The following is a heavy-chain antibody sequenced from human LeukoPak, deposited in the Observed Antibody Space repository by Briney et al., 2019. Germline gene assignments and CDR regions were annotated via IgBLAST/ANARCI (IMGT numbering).Heavy chain of an antibody. D-gene: IGHD3-16*02. J-gene: IGHJ4*02. V-gene: IGHV3-66*01. CDR3: AGGGYDYVWGSYRYEVFDY. Sequence: GGSLRLSCAASGFTASSNYMSWVRQAPGKGLEWVSVIYSGGSTYYADSVKGRFTISRDNSKNTLYLQMNSLRAEDTAVYYCAGGGYDYVWGSYRYEVFDYWGQGTLVTVSS. CDR1: GFTASSNY. CDR2: IYSGGST.